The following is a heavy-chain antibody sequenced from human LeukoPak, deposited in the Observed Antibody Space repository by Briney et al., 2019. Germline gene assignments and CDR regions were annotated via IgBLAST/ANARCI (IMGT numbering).Heavy chain of an antibody. CDR2: INPNSGAT. CDR1: GYTFTDYY. V-gene: IGHV1-2*02. J-gene: IGHJ4*02. D-gene: IGHD6-13*01. Sequence: GASVKVSCKASGYTFTDYYMHWVRQAPGQGLEWMGWINPNSGATNSAQKFQGRVTMTRDTSISTAYMEMSSLRSDDTAVYYCARRGSSSSSEFDYWGQGTLVTVSS. CDR3: ARRGSSSSSEFDY.